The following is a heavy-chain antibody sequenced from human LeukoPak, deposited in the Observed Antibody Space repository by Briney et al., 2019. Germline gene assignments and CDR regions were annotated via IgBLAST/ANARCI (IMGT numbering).Heavy chain of an antibody. CDR1: GGSINNYY. Sequence: SETLSLTCTVSGGSINNYYWNWIRQPPGKGLEWIGYIYYSGSTNYNPSLKTRVTISVDRSKNQFSLKLNSVAAADTAVYYCARYYFDSGGYYHLDYWGQGTLVTVSS. CDR2: IYYSGST. J-gene: IGHJ4*02. D-gene: IGHD3-22*01. CDR3: ARYYFDSGGYYHLDY. V-gene: IGHV4-59*01.